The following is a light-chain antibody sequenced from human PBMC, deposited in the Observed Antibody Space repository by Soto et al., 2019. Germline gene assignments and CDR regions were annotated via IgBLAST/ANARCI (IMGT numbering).Light chain of an antibody. CDR3: QQYNSCPRT. CDR1: QSVRSN. J-gene: IGKJ1*01. CDR2: AAS. V-gene: IGKV3-15*01. Sequence: EVVITRSPSTLSVSPGEWATLSCRASQSVRSNLAWYQQRPGQAPRLLIYAASTRATGIPARFSGSGSGAEFTLIIDSLQSEDFAVYYCQQYNSCPRTSGQRTKVDSK.